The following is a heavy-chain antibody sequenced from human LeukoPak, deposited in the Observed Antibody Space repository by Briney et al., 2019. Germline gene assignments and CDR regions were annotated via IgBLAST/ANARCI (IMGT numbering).Heavy chain of an antibody. Sequence: SETLSLTCTVSGGSISGYYCIWIRQPPGKGLEWIGDMFYSGKTNYNPSLKSRVTISVDTSKNRFSLKLTSVTAADTAIYYCARAAAAGIRGWFDPWGQGTLVTVSS. V-gene: IGHV4-59*08. CDR2: MFYSGKT. J-gene: IGHJ5*02. D-gene: IGHD6-13*01. CDR1: GGSISGYY. CDR3: ARAAAAGIRGWFDP.